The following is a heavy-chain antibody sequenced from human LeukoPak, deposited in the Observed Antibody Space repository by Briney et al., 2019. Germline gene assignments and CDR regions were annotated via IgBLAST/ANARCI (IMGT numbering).Heavy chain of an antibody. D-gene: IGHD3-22*01. J-gene: IGHJ4*02. Sequence: GGSLRLSCAASGFTVTSNFMRWVRQAPGTGLEWLSVIYSSGITYYADSVKGRFTISRDDSKNTLYFQMNSLRVEDTAVYYCATRRDTSGYLDYWGQGTLVTVSS. CDR1: GFTVTSNF. CDR3: ATRRDTSGYLDY. V-gene: IGHV3-66*02. CDR2: IYSSGIT.